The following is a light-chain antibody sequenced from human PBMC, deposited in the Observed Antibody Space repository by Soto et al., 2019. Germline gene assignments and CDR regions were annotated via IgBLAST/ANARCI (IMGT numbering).Light chain of an antibody. CDR2: DAF. Sequence: EIVLTQSPATLSLSLGERATLSCRASQSLSGLLAWYQQKPGQAPKLVIYDAFYRPTGVPDRFTGSGSGTDFTLTISRLEPDDFAIYYCEDRGNWPLFTFGGGTRLDLK. J-gene: IGKJ4*01. CDR3: EDRGNWPLFT. CDR1: QSLSGL. V-gene: IGKV3-11*01.